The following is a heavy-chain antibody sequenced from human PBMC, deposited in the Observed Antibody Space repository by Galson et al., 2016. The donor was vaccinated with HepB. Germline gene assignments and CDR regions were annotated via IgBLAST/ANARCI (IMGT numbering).Heavy chain of an antibody. CDR3: VASLGNVEY. Sequence: ETLSLTCSVSGASISPYYCTWIRQPAGKGLQWLGRIFSSGSIKYNPSLNSRVSMSIETSANQCSLRLTTVTAADTAFYYCVASLGNVEYWGRGALVTVSS. D-gene: IGHD7-27*01. CDR1: GASISPYY. CDR2: IFSSGSI. V-gene: IGHV4-4*07. J-gene: IGHJ4*02.